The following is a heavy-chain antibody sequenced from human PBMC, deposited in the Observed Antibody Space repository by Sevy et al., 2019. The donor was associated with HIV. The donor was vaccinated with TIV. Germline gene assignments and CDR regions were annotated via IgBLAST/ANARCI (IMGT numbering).Heavy chain of an antibody. Sequence: GGSLRLSCAASGFSFRSYWMTWVRQAPGKGLEWVANINRDESARNYVDSVKGRFTISRDNARKSLHLQMNSLRAEDTAIYYCARDVAAGDFWGQGTLVTVSS. CDR3: ARDVAAGDF. J-gene: IGHJ4*02. V-gene: IGHV3-7*01. CDR2: INRDESAR. CDR1: GFSFRSYW. D-gene: IGHD2-21*01.